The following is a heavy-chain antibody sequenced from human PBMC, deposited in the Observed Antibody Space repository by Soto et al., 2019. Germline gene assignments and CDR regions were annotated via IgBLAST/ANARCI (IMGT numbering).Heavy chain of an antibody. Sequence: PSQTLSLTCVISGDSVSSNSAAWNWIRQSPSRGLEWLGRTYYGSKWYNDYAVSVRSRITINPDTSKNQFSLQLNSVTPEDTAVYFCARDRSPGSSSWYDYWGQGALVTVSS. V-gene: IGHV6-1*01. J-gene: IGHJ4*02. D-gene: IGHD6-13*01. CDR3: ARDRSPGSSSWYDY. CDR2: TYYGSKWYN. CDR1: GDSVSSNSAA.